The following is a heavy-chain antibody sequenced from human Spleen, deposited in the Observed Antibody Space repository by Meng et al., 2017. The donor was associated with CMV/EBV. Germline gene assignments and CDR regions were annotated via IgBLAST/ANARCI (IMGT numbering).Heavy chain of an antibody. D-gene: IGHD1-26*01. J-gene: IGHJ4*02. CDR2: ISYDGSNK. CDR1: GFTFSSYA. V-gene: IGHV3-30-3*01. CDR3: ARGGGSYHDY. Sequence: GESLKISCAASGFTFSSYAMHWVRQAPGKGLEWVAVISYDGSNKYYADSVKGRFTISRDNAQLHLQMNSLRAEDTAVYYCARGGGSYHDYWGQGTLVTVSS.